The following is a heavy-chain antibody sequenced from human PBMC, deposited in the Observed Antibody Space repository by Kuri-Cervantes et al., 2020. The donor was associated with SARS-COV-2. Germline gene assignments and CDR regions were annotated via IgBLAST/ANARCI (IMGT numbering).Heavy chain of an antibody. Sequence: SETLSLTCAVYGASFSGYYWSWIRQPPGKGLEWIGEISYSGRVSYNPSLKGRVTMSVDTSKSQFSLELTSVTAADTAVYYCATEVGATNFDHWGQGILVTVSS. CDR3: ATEVGATNFDH. J-gene: IGHJ4*02. CDR1: GASFSGYY. V-gene: IGHV4-34*01. D-gene: IGHD1-26*01. CDR2: ISYSGRV.